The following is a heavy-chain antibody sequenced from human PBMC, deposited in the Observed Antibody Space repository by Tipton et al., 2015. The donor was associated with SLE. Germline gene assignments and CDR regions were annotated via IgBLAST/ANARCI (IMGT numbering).Heavy chain of an antibody. CDR1: GGSISSYY. D-gene: IGHD1-26*01. Sequence: TLSLTCTVSGGSISSYYWSWIRQPPGKGLEWIGRIYTSGSTNYNPSLKSRVTMSVDTSKNQFSLKLSSVTAADTAVYYCAIHTGIVGATPFVYWGQGTLVTVSS. V-gene: IGHV4-4*07. CDR2: IYTSGST. CDR3: AIHTGIVGATPFVY. J-gene: IGHJ4*02.